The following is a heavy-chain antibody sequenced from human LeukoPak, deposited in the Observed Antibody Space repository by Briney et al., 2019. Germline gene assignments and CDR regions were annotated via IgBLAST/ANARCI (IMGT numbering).Heavy chain of an antibody. Sequence: SETLSLTCTVSGGSIIGSTSYWGWIRRPPGKGLDWIGIINYSGSTYYNPSLRSRVTISVDTSKNQFSLKLNSVTASDTAVYYCARGHDYWGQGTLVTVSS. CDR2: INYSGST. J-gene: IGHJ4*02. CDR3: ARGHDY. V-gene: IGHV4-39*01. CDR1: GGSIIGSTSY.